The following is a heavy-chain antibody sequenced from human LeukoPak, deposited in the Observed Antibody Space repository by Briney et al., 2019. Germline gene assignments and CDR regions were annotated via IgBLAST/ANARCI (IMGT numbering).Heavy chain of an antibody. CDR2: FDPEDGET. V-gene: IGHV1-24*01. D-gene: IGHD3-3*01. CDR1: GYTLTELS. Sequence: GASVKVSCKVSGYTLTELSMHWVRQAPGKGLEWMGGFDPEDGETIYAQKFQGRVTMTEDTSTSTAYMELRSLRSDDTAVYYCARDYYDFWSGYSIARVFDPWGQGTLVTVSS. CDR3: ARDYYDFWSGYSIARVFDP. J-gene: IGHJ5*02.